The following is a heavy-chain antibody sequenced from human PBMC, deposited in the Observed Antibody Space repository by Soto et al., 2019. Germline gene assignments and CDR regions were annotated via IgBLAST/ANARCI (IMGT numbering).Heavy chain of an antibody. V-gene: IGHV4-30-2*05. J-gene: IGHJ3*02. CDR1: GGSISSGGYS. D-gene: IGHD3-10*01. CDR2: IYHSGST. CDR3: ARVLTPDHAFDI. Sequence: PSETLSLTCAVSGGSISSGGYSWSWIRQPPGKGLEWIGYIYHSGSTYYNPSLKSRVTISVDTSKNQFSLKLSSVTAADTAVYYCARVLTPDHAFDIWGQGTMVTVS.